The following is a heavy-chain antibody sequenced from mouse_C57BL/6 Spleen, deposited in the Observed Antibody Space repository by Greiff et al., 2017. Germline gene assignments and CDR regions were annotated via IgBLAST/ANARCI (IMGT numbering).Heavy chain of an antibody. Sequence: VQVVESGAELVRPGASVKLSCKASGYTFTDYYINWVKQRPGQGLEWIARIYPGSGNTYYNEKFKGKATLTADKSSSTAYMQLSSLTSEDSAVYFCARDGNWFAYWGQGTTLTVSS. CDR1: GYTFTDYY. D-gene: IGHD2-1*01. CDR2: IYPGSGNT. J-gene: IGHJ2*01. CDR3: ARDGNWFAY. V-gene: IGHV1-76*01.